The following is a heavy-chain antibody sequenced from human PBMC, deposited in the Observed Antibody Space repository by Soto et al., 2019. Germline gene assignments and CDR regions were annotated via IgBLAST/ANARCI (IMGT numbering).Heavy chain of an antibody. Sequence: PGGSLRLSCAASGFTFSSYAMSWVRQAPGKGLEWVSAISGSGGSTYYADSVKGRFTISRDNSKNTLYLQMNSLRAEDTAVYYCAKEVLGGLLEWLLLDYWGQGTLVTVSS. J-gene: IGHJ4*02. CDR2: ISGSGGST. CDR3: AKEVLGGLLEWLLLDY. CDR1: GFTFSSYA. V-gene: IGHV3-23*01. D-gene: IGHD3-3*01.